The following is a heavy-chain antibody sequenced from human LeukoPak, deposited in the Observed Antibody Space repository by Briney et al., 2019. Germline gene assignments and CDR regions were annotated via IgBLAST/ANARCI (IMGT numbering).Heavy chain of an antibody. CDR3: ARGDDFFVALFDY. Sequence: SQTLSLTCTVSGGSISSGSYYWSWIRQPAGKGLEWIGRIYTSGSTNYNPSLKSRVTISVDTSKNQFSLKLSSVTAADTAVYYCARGDDFFVALFDYWGQGTLVTVSS. J-gene: IGHJ4*02. CDR2: IYTSGST. D-gene: IGHD3/OR15-3a*01. CDR1: GGSISSGSYY. V-gene: IGHV4-61*02.